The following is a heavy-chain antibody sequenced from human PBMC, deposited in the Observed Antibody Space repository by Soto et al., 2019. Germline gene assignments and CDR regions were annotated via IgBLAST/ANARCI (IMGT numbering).Heavy chain of an antibody. D-gene: IGHD3-10*01. CDR2: ISSSGSTI. J-gene: IGHJ6*02. CDR3: ARDGYYGSGSGYYYGMDV. CDR1: GFTFSSYE. V-gene: IGHV3-48*03. Sequence: GGSLRLSCAASGFTFSSYEMNWVRQAPGKGLEWVSYISSSGSTIYYVDSVKGRFTISRDNAKNSLYLQMNSLRAEDTAVYYCARDGYYGSGSGYYYGMDVWGQGTTVTVSS.